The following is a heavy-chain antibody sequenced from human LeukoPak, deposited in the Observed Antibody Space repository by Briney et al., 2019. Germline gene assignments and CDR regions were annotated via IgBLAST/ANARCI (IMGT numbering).Heavy chain of an antibody. CDR3: AKDISYSGYDYDYYYYGMDV. V-gene: IGHV3-43*02. J-gene: IGHJ6*02. D-gene: IGHD5-12*01. Sequence: PGGALRLSCAASGFTFDDYAMHWVRHAPGKGLEWVSLISGDGGSTYYADSVKGRFTISRDNSKNSLYLQMNSLSTEDTALYSCAKDISYSGYDYDYYYYGMDVWGQGTTVTVSS. CDR2: ISGDGGST. CDR1: GFTFDDYA.